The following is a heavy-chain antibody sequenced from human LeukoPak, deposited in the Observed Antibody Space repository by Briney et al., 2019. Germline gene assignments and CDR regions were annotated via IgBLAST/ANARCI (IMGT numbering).Heavy chain of an antibody. CDR2: ISWNSGSI. V-gene: IGHV3-9*03. CDR3: AKASVVVPAATFDY. Sequence: PGRSLRLSCAAFGFTFDDYAMHWVRQAPGKGLEWVSGISWNSGSIGYADSVKGRFTISRDNAKNSLYLQMNSLRAEDMALYYCAKASVVVPAATFDYWGQGTLVTVSS. D-gene: IGHD2-2*01. J-gene: IGHJ4*02. CDR1: GFTFDDYA.